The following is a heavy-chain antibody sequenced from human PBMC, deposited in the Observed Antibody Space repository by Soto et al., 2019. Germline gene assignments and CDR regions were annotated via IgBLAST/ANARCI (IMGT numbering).Heavy chain of an antibody. CDR2: IIPIFGTA. J-gene: IGHJ5*02. CDR1: GGTFSSYA. Sequence: QVQLVQSGAEVKKPGSSVKVSCKASGGTFSSYAISWVRQAPGQGLEWMGEIIPIFGTANYAQKFQGRVTITADESTSTANMEVSSLRSEDTSVDYCARDRGPSSGYYPYWFDPWGQGTLVTVSS. V-gene: IGHV1-69*12. CDR3: ARDRGPSSGYYPYWFDP. D-gene: IGHD3-22*01.